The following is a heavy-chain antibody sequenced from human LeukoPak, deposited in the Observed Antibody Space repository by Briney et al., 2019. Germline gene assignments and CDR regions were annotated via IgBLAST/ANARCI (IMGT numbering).Heavy chain of an antibody. J-gene: IGHJ4*02. D-gene: IGHD3-22*01. Sequence: ASVKVSCKASGYTFTSYAMNWVRQAPGQGLERMGLINANTGNPTYAQGFTGRFIFSLDTSVSTAYLEIRSLKSDDSAVYYCARGRLGVVALLDNWGQGTLVTVSS. CDR2: INANTGNP. V-gene: IGHV7-4-1*02. CDR3: ARGRLGVVALLDN. CDR1: GYTFTSYA.